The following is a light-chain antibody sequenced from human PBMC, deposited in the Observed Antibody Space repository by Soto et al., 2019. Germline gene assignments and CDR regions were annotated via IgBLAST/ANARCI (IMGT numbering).Light chain of an antibody. CDR1: QGISSY. V-gene: IGKV3-20*01. CDR3: QQYGSSIT. CDR2: GAS. J-gene: IGKJ5*01. Sequence: TQSPSSFSASTGARVTITCRASQGISSYLAWYQQKPGQAPRLLIYGASSRATGIPDRFSGSGSGTDFTLTINRLEPEDFAVYYCQQYGSSITFGQGTRLEIK.